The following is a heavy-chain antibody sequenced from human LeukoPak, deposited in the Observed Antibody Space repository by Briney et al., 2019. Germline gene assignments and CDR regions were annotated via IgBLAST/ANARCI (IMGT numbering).Heavy chain of an antibody. Sequence: ASEKVSCKASGYTDIGYYMHWVRQASGQWLEWMGRINPNNGDTNYAQKFQGRVTMTRDTSVSTAYMELSRLRSDDTAVYYCARLPNYYDSSGSFDYWGQGTLVTVSS. V-gene: IGHV1-2*06. CDR3: ARLPNYYDSSGSFDY. D-gene: IGHD3-22*01. J-gene: IGHJ4*02. CDR2: INPNNGDT. CDR1: GYTDIGYY.